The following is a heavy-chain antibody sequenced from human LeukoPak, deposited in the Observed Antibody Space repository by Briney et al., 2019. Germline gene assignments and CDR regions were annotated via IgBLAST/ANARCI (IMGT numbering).Heavy chain of an antibody. CDR2: IYSVGGT. D-gene: IGHD6-19*01. V-gene: IGHV3-53*01. CDR1: GFIVSTNY. CDR3: ARDTPAGDFEY. Sequence: PGGSLRLSCAASGFIVSTNYMIWVRQAPGKGLEWVSVIYSVGGTYYADSVRGRFTISRDNSKNMLYLQMNSLRAEDTAVYYCARDTPAGDFEYWGQEPWSPSPQ. J-gene: IGHJ4*01.